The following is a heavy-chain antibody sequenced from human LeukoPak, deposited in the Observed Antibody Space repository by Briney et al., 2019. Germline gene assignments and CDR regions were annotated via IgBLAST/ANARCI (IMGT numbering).Heavy chain of an antibody. V-gene: IGHV3-48*01. Sequence: SGGSLRLSCAASGFTFSSYAMSWVRQAPGKGLEWVSYITSSSSTMFYADSVKGRFTISRDNAENSMYLQMNNLRVEDTAVYYCARLAIRGTDFSNPEFDPWGQGTLVTVSS. CDR3: ARLAIRGTDFSNPEFDP. D-gene: IGHD4-11*01. CDR2: ITSSSSTM. J-gene: IGHJ5*02. CDR1: GFTFSSYA.